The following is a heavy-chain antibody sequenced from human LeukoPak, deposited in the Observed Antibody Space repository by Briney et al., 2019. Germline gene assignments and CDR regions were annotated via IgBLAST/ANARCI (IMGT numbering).Heavy chain of an antibody. J-gene: IGHJ4*02. D-gene: IGHD6-19*01. CDR1: GFTVCSND. Sequence: PGGSLRLSCAASGFTVCSNDMSWVRRAPGKGLEWVSVIYSSGSTYYTDSVKGRFTVSRDNSKNTLYLQMNILRAEDTAVYFCAREQWLDYWGQGTLVTVSS. V-gene: IGHV3-66*01. CDR3: AREQWLDY. CDR2: IYSSGST.